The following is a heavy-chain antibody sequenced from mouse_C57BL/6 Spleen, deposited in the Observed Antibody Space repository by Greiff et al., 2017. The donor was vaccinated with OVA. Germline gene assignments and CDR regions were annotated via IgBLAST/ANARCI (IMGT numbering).Heavy chain of an antibody. V-gene: IGHV1-74*01. Sequence: QVQLKQPGAELVKPGASVKVSCKASGYTFTSYWMHWVKQRPGQGLEWIGRIHPSDSDTNYNQKFTGKATLTVDKSSSTAYMQLSSLTSEDSAFYYCAIQHYGSSYDWYFDVWGTGTTVTVSS. D-gene: IGHD1-1*01. CDR2: IHPSDSDT. J-gene: IGHJ1*03. CDR1: GYTFTSYW. CDR3: AIQHYGSSYDWYFDV.